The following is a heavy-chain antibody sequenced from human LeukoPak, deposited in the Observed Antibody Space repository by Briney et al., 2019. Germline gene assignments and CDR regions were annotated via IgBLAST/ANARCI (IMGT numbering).Heavy chain of an antibody. Sequence: PGGSLRLSCAASGFTFSSYGMHWVRQAPGKGLEWVAFIRYDGSNKYYADSVKGRFTISRDNSKNTLYLQMNSLRAEDTALYYCAKDLMVRGVIADYWGQGTLVTVSS. J-gene: IGHJ4*02. CDR3: AKDLMVRGVIADY. V-gene: IGHV3-30*02. CDR2: IRYDGSNK. CDR1: GFTFSSYG. D-gene: IGHD3-10*01.